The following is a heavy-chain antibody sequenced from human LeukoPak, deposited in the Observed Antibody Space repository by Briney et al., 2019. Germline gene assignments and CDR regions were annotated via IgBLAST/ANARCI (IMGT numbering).Heavy chain of an antibody. D-gene: IGHD3-22*01. Sequence: PSETLSLTCTVSGGSINSYYWSWIRQPPGRGLEWIGSIHYSGSTDYNPSLKSRVTMSVDTSKNQFSLKLSSVTAADTAVYYCATLQSSGYDYSDYWGQGILVTVSS. V-gene: IGHV4-59*08. CDR2: IHYSGST. CDR3: ATLQSSGYDYSDY. CDR1: GGSINSYY. J-gene: IGHJ4*02.